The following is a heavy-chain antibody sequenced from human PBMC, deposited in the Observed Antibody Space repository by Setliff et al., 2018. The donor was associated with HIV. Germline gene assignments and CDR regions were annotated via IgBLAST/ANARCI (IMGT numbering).Heavy chain of an antibody. Sequence: SETLSLTCTVSGGSISSGGYYWGWIRQPAGKRLEWIGRIYSSGNTNYNPSLKSRVTISADTSKNQFSLRLKSVTAAETAVYYCARGGDGYNPGGGTFDHWGQGTLVTVSS. V-gene: IGHV4-61*02. D-gene: IGHD1-1*01. CDR3: ARGGDGYNPGGGTFDH. CDR1: GGSISSGGYY. J-gene: IGHJ4*02. CDR2: IYSSGNT.